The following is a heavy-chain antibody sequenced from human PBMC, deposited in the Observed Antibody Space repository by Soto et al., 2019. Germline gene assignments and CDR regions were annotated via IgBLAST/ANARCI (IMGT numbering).Heavy chain of an antibody. CDR3: ARGRLGQAAPWDV. D-gene: IGHD6-25*01. V-gene: IGHV4-31*03. CDR1: GGSISSGGYY. Sequence: QVQLQESGPGLVKPSQTLSLTCTVSGGSISSGGYYWNWIRQHPGKGLEWIGYIYYSGSTYYNPSLKSRVTISVHTSKNQFSLKLSSVTAADTAVYYCARGRLGQAAPWDVWGQGTTVTVSS. J-gene: IGHJ6*02. CDR2: IYYSGST.